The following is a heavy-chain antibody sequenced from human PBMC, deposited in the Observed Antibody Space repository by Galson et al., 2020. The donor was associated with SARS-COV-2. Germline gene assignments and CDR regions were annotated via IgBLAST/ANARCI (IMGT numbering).Heavy chain of an antibody. V-gene: IGHV3-9*03. D-gene: IGHD3-10*01. CDR1: GFTFDDHA. CDR2: ISWNSGSI. CDR3: ATLGSVRDY. J-gene: IGHJ4*02. Sequence: SLKISCAASGFTFDDHAMHWVRQTPGKGLEWVSGISWNSGSIGYVDSVKGRFTISRDNAKKSLYLQMNSLRAEDMGLYYCATLGSVRDYWGQGTLVTVSS.